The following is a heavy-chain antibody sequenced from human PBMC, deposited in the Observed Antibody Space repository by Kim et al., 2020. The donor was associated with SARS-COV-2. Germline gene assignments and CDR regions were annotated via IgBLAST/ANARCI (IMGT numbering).Heavy chain of an antibody. CDR1: GFTVSSNY. J-gene: IGHJ4*02. CDR3: ARRDPTAMVLH. CDR2: IYSGGTT. D-gene: IGHD5-18*01. V-gene: IGHV3-66*04. Sequence: GGSLRLSCAASGFTVSSNYMSWVRQAPGKGLKWVSVIYSGGTTDYADSVKGRFTISRDNSKNTLYLQMNSLRAEDTAVYYCARRDPTAMVLHWGQGTLVTVSS.